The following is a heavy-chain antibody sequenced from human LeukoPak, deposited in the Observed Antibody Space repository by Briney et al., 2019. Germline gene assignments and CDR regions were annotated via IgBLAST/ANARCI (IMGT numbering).Heavy chain of an antibody. CDR1: GFTFNSFA. Sequence: GGSLRLSCAASGFTFNSFAMNWVRQTPGKGLEWVSSVTGHGGSTYIADSVRGRFTISRDNSKNTLFLQMNSLRVDDTAIYYCAKDELITRPAVAGSSWGLDYWGQGTLVTVSS. CDR3: AKDELITRPAVAGSSWGLDY. V-gene: IGHV3-23*01. J-gene: IGHJ4*02. D-gene: IGHD6-19*01. CDR2: VTGHGGST.